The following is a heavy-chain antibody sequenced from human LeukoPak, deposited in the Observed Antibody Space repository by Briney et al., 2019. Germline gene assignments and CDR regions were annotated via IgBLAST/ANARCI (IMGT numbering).Heavy chain of an antibody. D-gene: IGHD2-15*01. CDR2: VFYTGST. CDR3: ARLPAMTSFDY. J-gene: IGHJ4*02. V-gene: IGHV4-39*01. CDR1: GGSISSSSYY. Sequence: SETLSPTCTVSGGSISSSSYYWGWIRQPPGKGLEWVGNVFYTGSTSYNPSLKSRVTISVDTSKNQFSLKLTSVTAADTAVYYCARLPAMTSFDYWGQGTLVTVSS.